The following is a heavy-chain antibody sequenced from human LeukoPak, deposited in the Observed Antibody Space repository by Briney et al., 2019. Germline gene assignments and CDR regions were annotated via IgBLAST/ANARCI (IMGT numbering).Heavy chain of an antibody. V-gene: IGHV4-59*01. CDR2: IYYSGST. D-gene: IGHD3-10*01. Sequence: PSETLSLTCTVSGGSISSYYWSWIRQPPGKGLEWIGYIYYSGSTNYNPSLKSRVTISVDTSKNQFSLKLSSVTAADTAVYYCARDLSGSYYPHFDYWGQGTLVTVSS. CDR1: GGSISSYY. J-gene: IGHJ4*02. CDR3: ARDLSGSYYPHFDY.